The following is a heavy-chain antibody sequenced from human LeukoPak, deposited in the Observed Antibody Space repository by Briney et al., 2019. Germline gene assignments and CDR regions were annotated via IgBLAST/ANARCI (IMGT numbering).Heavy chain of an antibody. CDR1: GFTVSSNY. V-gene: IGHV3-53*01. J-gene: IGHJ4*02. Sequence: GGSLRLSCAASGFTVSSNYMSWVRQAPGKGLEWVSVIYSGGNTYYADSVKGRFTISRDNSKNTLYLQMNSLRAEDTAVYYCARERGRGRDSPWFDYWGQGTLVTVSS. CDR3: ARERGRGRDSPWFDY. CDR2: IYSGGNT. D-gene: IGHD1-26*01.